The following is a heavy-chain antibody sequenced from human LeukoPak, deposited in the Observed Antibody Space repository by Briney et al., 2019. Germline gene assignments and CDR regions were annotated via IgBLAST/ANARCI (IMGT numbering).Heavy chain of an antibody. CDR2: INPNSGGT. D-gene: IGHD3-16*02. Sequence: ASVKVSCKASGYTFTGYYMHWVRQAPGQGLEWMGWINPNSGGTNYAQKFQGRVTMTRDTSISTAYMELSRLRSDDTAVYYCAREIDYDYIWGSYRIEAFDIWGQGTMVTVSS. CDR1: GYTFTGYY. CDR3: AREIDYDYIWGSYRIEAFDI. J-gene: IGHJ3*02. V-gene: IGHV1-2*02.